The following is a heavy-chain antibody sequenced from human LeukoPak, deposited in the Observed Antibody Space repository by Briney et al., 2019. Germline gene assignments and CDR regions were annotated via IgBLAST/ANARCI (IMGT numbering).Heavy chain of an antibody. J-gene: IGHJ4*02. CDR1: GFTFSSYA. D-gene: IGHD6-19*01. V-gene: IGHV3-64*01. CDR3: ASLAVAGIPFDY. Sequence: GGSLRLSCAASGFTFSSYAMHWVRQAPGKGLENVSAISSNGGSTYYANSVKGRFTISRDNSKNTLYLQMGSLRAEDMAVYYCASLAVAGIPFDYWGQGTLVTVSS. CDR2: ISSNGGST.